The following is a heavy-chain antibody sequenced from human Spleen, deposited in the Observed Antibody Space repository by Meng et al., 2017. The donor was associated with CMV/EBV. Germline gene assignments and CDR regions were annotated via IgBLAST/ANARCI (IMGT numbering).Heavy chain of an antibody. V-gene: IGHV1-2*02. Sequence: ASVKVSCKTSGYTFTGYYIHWVRQAPGQGPEWMGWITPNSGGTHYAQKFQGRVTMTGDTSISTAYMEMSGLTSDDTAAYYCARGGSNWNYYDCFEHWGQGTLVTVSS. CDR1: GYTFTGYY. D-gene: IGHD1-7*01. J-gene: IGHJ4*02. CDR3: ARGGSNWNYYDCFEH. CDR2: ITPNSGGT.